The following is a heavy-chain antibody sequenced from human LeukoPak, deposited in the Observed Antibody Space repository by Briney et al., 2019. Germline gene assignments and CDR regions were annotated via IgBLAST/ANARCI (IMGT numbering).Heavy chain of an antibody. CDR2: IYPGDSDT. CDR3: ARTVDTAMVPSLDY. Sequence: GESPKISCKGSGYSFTSYWIGWVRQMPGKGLEWMGIIYPGDSDTRYSPSFQGQVTISADKSISTVYLQWSSLKASDTAMYYCARTVDTAMVPSLDYWGQGTLVTVSS. V-gene: IGHV5-51*01. CDR1: GYSFTSYW. D-gene: IGHD5-18*01. J-gene: IGHJ4*02.